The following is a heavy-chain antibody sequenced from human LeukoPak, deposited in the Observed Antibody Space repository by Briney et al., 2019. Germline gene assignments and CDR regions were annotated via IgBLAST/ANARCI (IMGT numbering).Heavy chain of an antibody. D-gene: IGHD6-19*01. Sequence: GESLKISCEGSGYSSTNYWIAWVRQMPGKGLEWMGIIYPGDSDARYSPPFQGQVTISADKSISTAYLQWSSLKASDTAMYYCARRNSGWYATSDWYFDLWGRGTLVTVSS. CDR1: GYSSTNYW. CDR2: IYPGDSDA. V-gene: IGHV5-51*01. CDR3: ARRNSGWYATSDWYFDL. J-gene: IGHJ2*01.